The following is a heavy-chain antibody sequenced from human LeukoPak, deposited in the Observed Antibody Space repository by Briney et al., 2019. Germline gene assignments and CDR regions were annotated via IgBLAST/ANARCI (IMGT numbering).Heavy chain of an antibody. CDR1: GGSISSGGYY. V-gene: IGHV4-30-2*01. CDR2: IYHSGST. J-gene: IGHJ5*02. D-gene: IGHD2-2*01. CDR3: ARDGEEGSVPAARVSWFDP. Sequence: PSQTLSLTCTVSGGSISSGGYYWSWIRQPPGKGLEWIGYIYHSGSTYYNPSLKSRVTISVDRSKNQFSLKLSSVTAADTAVYYCARDGEEGSVPAARVSWFDPWGQGTLVTVSS.